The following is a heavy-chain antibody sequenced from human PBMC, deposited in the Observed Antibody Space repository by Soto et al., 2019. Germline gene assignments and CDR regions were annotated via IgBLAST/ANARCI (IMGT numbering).Heavy chain of an antibody. CDR2: IIPIFGTA. Sequence: GASVKVSCKASGGTFSSYAISWVRQAPGQGLEWMGGIIPIFGTANYAQKFQGRVTITADESTSTAYMELSSLRSEDTAVYYCATSPGRQLPLDYWGQGTLVTVSS. J-gene: IGHJ4*02. CDR1: GGTFSSYA. D-gene: IGHD2-2*01. V-gene: IGHV1-69*13. CDR3: ATSPGRQLPLDY.